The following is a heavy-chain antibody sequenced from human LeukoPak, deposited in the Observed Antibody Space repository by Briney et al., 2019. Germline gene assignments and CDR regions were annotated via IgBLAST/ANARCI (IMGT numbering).Heavy chain of an antibody. Sequence: GRSLRLSCAASGFTFSSYGMHWVRQAPGKGLEWLAVISYDGSNKYYADSVKGRFTISRDNSKNTLYLQMNSLRAEDTAVYYCAKAGYSYGSYYFDYWGQGTLVTVSS. CDR1: GFTFSSYG. CDR3: AKAGYSYGSYYFDY. J-gene: IGHJ4*02. CDR2: ISYDGSNK. V-gene: IGHV3-30*18. D-gene: IGHD5-18*01.